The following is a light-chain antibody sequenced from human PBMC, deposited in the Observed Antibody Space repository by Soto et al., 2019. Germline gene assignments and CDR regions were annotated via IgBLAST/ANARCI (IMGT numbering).Light chain of an antibody. CDR1: QSVGSN. J-gene: IGKJ1*01. CDR2: GAS. V-gene: IGKV3-15*01. Sequence: EKVMTQSPGSLSVSPGERAALSCMASQSVGSNLAWYQRKPGQAPRLLIYGASTRATGIPSRFSGSGSGTEFTLTISSLQSEDFAVFYCQQYYDWPWTFGQGTTVEIK. CDR3: QQYYDWPWT.